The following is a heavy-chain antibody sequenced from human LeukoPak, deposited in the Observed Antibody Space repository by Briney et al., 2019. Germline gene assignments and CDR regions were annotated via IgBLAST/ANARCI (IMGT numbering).Heavy chain of an antibody. CDR3: AKVPVVTPGA. V-gene: IGHV3-23*01. Sequence: GGSLRLSCAASGFTFSSYSMNWVRQAPGKGLEWVSAISGSGGSTYYADSVKGRFTISRDNSKNTLYLQMNSLRAEDTAVYYCAKVPVVTPGAWGQGTLVTVSS. CDR2: ISGSGGST. D-gene: IGHD4-23*01. CDR1: GFTFSSYS. J-gene: IGHJ5*02.